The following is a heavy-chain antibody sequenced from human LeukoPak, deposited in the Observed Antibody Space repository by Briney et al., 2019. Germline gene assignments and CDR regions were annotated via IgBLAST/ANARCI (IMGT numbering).Heavy chain of an antibody. D-gene: IGHD1-26*01. CDR1: GASINSYY. V-gene: IGHV4-59*01. CDR3: AKDWELGS. CDR2: TYTSGST. J-gene: IGHJ5*02. Sequence: SETLSLTCSVSGASINSYYWNWIRQPPGKGLEWIGNTYTSGSTNYNPPLKSRVTISLDTSKNQFSLKMSSVTAADTAVYYCAKDWELGSWGQGTLVTISS.